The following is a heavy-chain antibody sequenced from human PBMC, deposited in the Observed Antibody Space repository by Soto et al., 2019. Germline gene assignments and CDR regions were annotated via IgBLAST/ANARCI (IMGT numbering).Heavy chain of an antibody. V-gene: IGHV3-33*06. Sequence: QVQLVESGGGVVQPGRSLTLSCAASGFTFSRSGMHWVRQAPGKGLEWVAVIYYDGTNEYYADSVKGRFTIARDNSKIALYLQMDSLRAEDTAVYFCAKDRGILLWSFGHWGQGILVTVSS. CDR3: AKDRGILLWSFGH. J-gene: IGHJ4*02. CDR1: GFTFSRSG. D-gene: IGHD2-21*01. CDR2: IYYDGTNE.